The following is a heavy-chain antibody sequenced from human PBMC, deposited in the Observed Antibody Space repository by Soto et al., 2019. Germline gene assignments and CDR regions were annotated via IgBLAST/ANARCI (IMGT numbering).Heavy chain of an antibody. J-gene: IGHJ4*02. Sequence: GGSLRLSCAASGFTFSSYGMHWVRQAPGKGLEWVAVIWYDGSNKYYADSVKGRFTISRDNSKNTLYLQMNSLRAEDTAVYYCARFFSKWLLDYWGQGTLVTVSS. CDR2: IWYDGSNK. V-gene: IGHV3-33*01. CDR1: GFTFSSYG. D-gene: IGHD5-12*01. CDR3: ARFFSKWLLDY.